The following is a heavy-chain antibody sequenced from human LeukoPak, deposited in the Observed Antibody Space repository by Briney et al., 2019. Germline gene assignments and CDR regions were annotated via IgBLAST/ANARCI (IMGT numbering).Heavy chain of an antibody. V-gene: IGHV1-18*01. CDR2: ISAYNGNT. CDR3: ARSGWGSSRSDAFDI. CDR1: GYTFTSYG. J-gene: IGHJ3*02. D-gene: IGHD6-13*01. Sequence: ASVTVSCKASGYTFTSYGISWVRQAPRQGLEWMGWISAYNGNTNYAQNLQGRVSMTTDTSTTTTYMELRSLRSDDTALYYCARSGWGSSRSDAFDIWGQGTMVTVSS.